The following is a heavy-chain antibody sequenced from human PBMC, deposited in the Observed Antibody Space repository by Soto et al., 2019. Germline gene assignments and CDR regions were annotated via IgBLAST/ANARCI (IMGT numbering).Heavy chain of an antibody. V-gene: IGHV4-31*03. D-gene: IGHD2-21*01. CDR1: GGSIDTGGFY. CDR2: IYYTGAA. Sequence: QVPLQESGPGLVKPSQTLTLTCSVSGGSIDTGGFYWSWARQLPGKGLQWVGYIYYTGAAYYTPALKSRVVISLDTSANQFSLSLTSLTAADTAVYYCASGTFNDISFDSWGQGRLVTVSS. CDR3: ASGTFNDISFDS. J-gene: IGHJ4*02.